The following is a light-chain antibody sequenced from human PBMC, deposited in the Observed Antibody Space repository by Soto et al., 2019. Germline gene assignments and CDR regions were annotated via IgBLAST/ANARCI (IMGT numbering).Light chain of an antibody. CDR1: SSDIGAYNF. CDR3: TSWTTSTTMI. Sequence: QSALTQPASVSGSPGQSITLSRPGTSSDIGAYNFVSWYQQHPGKAPKLMLYDVNIRPSGVSNRFSGSKSGNTASLTISGLQAEDEADYYCTSWTTSTTMIFGGGTKVTVL. V-gene: IGLV2-14*03. J-gene: IGLJ2*01. CDR2: DVN.